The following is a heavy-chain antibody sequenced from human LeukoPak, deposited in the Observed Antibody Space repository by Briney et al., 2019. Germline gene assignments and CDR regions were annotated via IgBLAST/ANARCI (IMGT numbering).Heavy chain of an antibody. CDR1: GGSVSSGSYY. J-gene: IGHJ2*01. Sequence: PSETLSLTCTVSGGSVSSGSYYWSWIRQPPGKGLEWIGYIYDSGSTNYNPSLKSRVTISVDTSKNQFSLKLSSVTAADTAVYYCARTPVSYWHFDLWGRGTLVTVSP. V-gene: IGHV4-61*01. D-gene: IGHD5/OR15-5a*01. CDR3: ARTPVSYWHFDL. CDR2: IYDSGST.